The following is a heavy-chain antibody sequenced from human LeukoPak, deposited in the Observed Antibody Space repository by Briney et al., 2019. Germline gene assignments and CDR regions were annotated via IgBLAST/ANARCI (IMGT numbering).Heavy chain of an antibody. V-gene: IGHV3-43*02. CDR3: AKDRGHVRYSSSCGRCGY. CDR1: GFTSDVYA. D-gene: IGHD6-6*01. Sequence: PGGSLRLSCAASGFTSDVYAMHSVRQAPGEGLEWVSLISGDGGRTYYTDSVKGRVTISRDTSKNSLYLHIHSMKTTDTAFYNSAKDRGHVRYSSSCGRCGYWGQGTLVTVSS. CDR2: ISGDGGRT. J-gene: IGHJ4*02.